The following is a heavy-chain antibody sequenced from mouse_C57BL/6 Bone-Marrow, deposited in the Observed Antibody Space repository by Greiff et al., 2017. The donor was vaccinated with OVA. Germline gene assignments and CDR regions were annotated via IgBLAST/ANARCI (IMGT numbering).Heavy chain of an antibody. CDR2: IHPNSGST. V-gene: IGHV1-64*01. CDR1: GYTFTSYW. CDR3: ASSIYYYGSRY. D-gene: IGHD1-1*01. J-gene: IGHJ4*01. Sequence: QVHVKQPGAELVKPGASVKLSCKASGYTFTSYWMHWVKQRPGQGLEWIGMIHPNSGSTNYNEKFKSKATLTVDKSSSTAYMQLSSLTSEDSAVYYCASSIYYYGSRYWGQGTSVTVSS.